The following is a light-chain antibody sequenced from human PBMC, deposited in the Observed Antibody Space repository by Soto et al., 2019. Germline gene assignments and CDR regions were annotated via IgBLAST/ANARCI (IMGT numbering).Light chain of an antibody. CDR3: SSYTRSSTLDVV. V-gene: IGLV2-14*03. CDR1: SSDVGGYNY. J-gene: IGLJ2*01. CDR2: DVS. Sequence: QSALTQPASVSGSPGQSITISCTGTSSDVGGYNYVSWYQQHPDKAPKLMIYDVSDRPSGVSNRFSGSKSGNTASLTISGLQAEDEADYYCSSYTRSSTLDVVFGGGTKLTVL.